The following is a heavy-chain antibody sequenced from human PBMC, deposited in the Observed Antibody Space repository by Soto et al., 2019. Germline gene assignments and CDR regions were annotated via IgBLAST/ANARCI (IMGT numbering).Heavy chain of an antibody. CDR2: ISYDGSNK. D-gene: IGHD2-2*01. CDR1: GFTFSSYA. CDR3: SRGPSSLTRFDY. Sequence: GSLRLSCAASGFTFSSYAMHWVRQAPGKGLEWVAVISYDGSNKYYADSVKGRFTISRDNSKNTLYLQMNSLRADDTAVYYCSRGPSSLTRFDYWGQGTLVTVSS. J-gene: IGHJ4*02. V-gene: IGHV3-30-3*01.